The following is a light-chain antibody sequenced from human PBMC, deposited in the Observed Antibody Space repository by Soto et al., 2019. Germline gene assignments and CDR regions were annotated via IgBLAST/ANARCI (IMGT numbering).Light chain of an antibody. CDR3: QQRSNWLFT. Sequence: EIVLTQSPATLSLSPGERATLSCRASQSVSSYLAWYQQKPGQAPRLLIYDASNRATGIPARFSGSGSGTDFTLTISSREPEDCAIYYCQQRSNWLFTFGAGTKVDIK. J-gene: IGKJ3*01. V-gene: IGKV3-11*01. CDR2: DAS. CDR1: QSVSSY.